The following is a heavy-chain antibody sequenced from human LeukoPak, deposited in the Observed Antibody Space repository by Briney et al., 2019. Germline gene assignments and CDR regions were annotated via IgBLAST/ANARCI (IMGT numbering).Heavy chain of an antibody. D-gene: IGHD6-19*01. Sequence: GGSLRLSCAASGFTFSSYDMHWVRQATGKGLEWVSAIGTAGDTYYPGSVKGRFTISRENAKNSLYLQMNSLRAGDTAVYYRARDNGSSGSIPPQFDYWGQGTLVTVSS. V-gene: IGHV3-13*01. CDR2: IGTAGDT. J-gene: IGHJ4*02. CDR3: ARDNGSSGSIPPQFDY. CDR1: GFTFSSYD.